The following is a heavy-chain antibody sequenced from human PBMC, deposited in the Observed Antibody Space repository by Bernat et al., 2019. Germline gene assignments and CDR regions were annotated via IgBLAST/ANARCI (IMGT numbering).Heavy chain of an antibody. Sequence: EVQLVESGGALVQPGESLRLSCAASGFPFSSCAMNWVRQAPGKGLEWVSYISPGSDTKYYADSVKGRFTISRDNAKNFLYLQINSLRAEDTAVYYCVTYYFGTGTHHPGNCWGHETLVTVSS. CDR2: ISPGSDTK. V-gene: IGHV3-48*01. CDR3: VTYYFGTGTHHPGNC. J-gene: IGHJ4*01. D-gene: IGHD3-10*01. CDR1: GFPFSSCA.